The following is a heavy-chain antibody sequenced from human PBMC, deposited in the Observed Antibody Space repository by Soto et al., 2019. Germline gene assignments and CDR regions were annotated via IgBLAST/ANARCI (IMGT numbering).Heavy chain of an antibody. CDR2: IIPILGIA. D-gene: IGHD1-7*01. Sequence: VQLVQSGAEVKKPGSSVKVSCKASGGTLSSYTISWVRQAPGEGLEWMGRIIPILGIANYAQKFQGRVTITADKSTSTAYMELSSLRSEDTAVYYCATIPWNYGNWYFYYWGQGTLVTVSS. V-gene: IGHV1-69*02. J-gene: IGHJ4*02. CDR1: GGTLSSYT. CDR3: ATIPWNYGNWYFYY.